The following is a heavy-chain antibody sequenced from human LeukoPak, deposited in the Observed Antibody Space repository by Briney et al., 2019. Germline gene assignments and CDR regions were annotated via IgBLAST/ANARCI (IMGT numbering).Heavy chain of an antibody. J-gene: IGHJ3*02. D-gene: IGHD2-15*01. Sequence: ASVKVSCKASGYTFTNYGISWVRQAPGQGFEWMGWSSAHNGNTDYAQKVQGRVTMTTDTSTSTAYMELRSLRSDDTAVYYCARGRYCSGGSCYSGAFDNWGKGTMVTVSS. CDR3: ARGRYCSGGSCYSGAFDN. CDR2: SSAHNGNT. CDR1: GYTFTNYG. V-gene: IGHV1-18*01.